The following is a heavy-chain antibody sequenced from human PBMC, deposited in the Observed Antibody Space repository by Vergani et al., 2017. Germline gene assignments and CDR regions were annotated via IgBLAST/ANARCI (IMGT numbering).Heavy chain of an antibody. CDR2: INHSGST. Sequence: QVQLQQWGAGLLKPSETLSLTSPLSSPSFRASSWSWTRHPPSKGLVCIGEINHSGSTNYNPSLKSRVTISIDTSKNQFSLKLSSMTAADTAVYYCARGSYYYDSNDYVWGQGTLVTVSS. V-gene: IGHV4-34*01. J-gene: IGHJ4*02. CDR1: SPSFRASS. D-gene: IGHD3-22*01. CDR3: ARGSYYYDSNDYV.